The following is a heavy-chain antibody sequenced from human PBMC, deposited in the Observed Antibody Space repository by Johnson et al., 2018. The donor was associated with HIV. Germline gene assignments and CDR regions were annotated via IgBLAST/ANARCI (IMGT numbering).Heavy chain of an antibody. CDR2: ISSSGSTI. D-gene: IGHD4-17*01. V-gene: IGHV3-48*04. CDR1: GFTFSSYW. Sequence: VQLVESGGGLVQPGGSLRLSCAASGFTFSSYWMSWVRQAPGKGLEWVSHISSSGSTIDYADSVKGRFTISRDNAKKSLYLQMNRLRAEDTAVYYCAGESTPWGGDYVGYGFDIWGQGTMVTVSS. CDR3: AGESTPWGGDYVGYGFDI. J-gene: IGHJ3*02.